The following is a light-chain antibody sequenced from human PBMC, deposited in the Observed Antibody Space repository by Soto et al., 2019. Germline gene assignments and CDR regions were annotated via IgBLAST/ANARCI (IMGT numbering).Light chain of an antibody. CDR2: GAS. CDR1: QSVSSN. CDR3: QQYNNWPGT. J-gene: IGKJ1*01. V-gene: IGKV3-15*01. Sequence: EIVMTQSPATLSVSPGERATLSCRASQSVSSNLAWYQQKPGQAPRLLIYGASTRATGIPARCSGSGSGTDFTLTISSLQSEDFAVYYCQQYNNWPGTFGQGTEVEIK.